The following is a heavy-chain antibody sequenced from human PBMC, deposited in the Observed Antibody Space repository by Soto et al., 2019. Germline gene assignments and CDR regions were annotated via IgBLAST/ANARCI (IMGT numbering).Heavy chain of an antibody. V-gene: IGHV3-73*01. D-gene: IGHD1-26*01. J-gene: IGHJ4*02. Sequence: VQLVESGGGVVQPGRSLRLSCAASGFTFSDSAMHWVRQASGKGLEWVGRIRSKANSYATVYAASVKGRFTISRDDSKNTADLQMNSLKTEDTAVYYCARLWSEREPNFDYWGQGTLVSVSS. CDR3: ARLWSEREPNFDY. CDR1: GFTFSDSA. CDR2: IRSKANSYAT.